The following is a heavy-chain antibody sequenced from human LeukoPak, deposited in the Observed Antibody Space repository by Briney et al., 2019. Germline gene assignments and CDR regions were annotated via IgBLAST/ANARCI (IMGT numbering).Heavy chain of an antibody. J-gene: IGHJ3*02. CDR2: FDPEDGET. CDR1: GYTLTELS. Sequence: ASVKVSCKVSGYTLTELSMHWVRQAPGKGLEWLGGFDPEDGETIYAQKFQGRVTMTEDTSTDTAYMELSSLRSEDTAVYYCATAPWGSSSWYDAFDIWGQGTMVTVSS. D-gene: IGHD6-13*01. V-gene: IGHV1-24*01. CDR3: ATAPWGSSSWYDAFDI.